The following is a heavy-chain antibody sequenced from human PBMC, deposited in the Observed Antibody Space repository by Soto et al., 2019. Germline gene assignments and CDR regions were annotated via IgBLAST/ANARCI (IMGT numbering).Heavy chain of an antibody. CDR3: ASADRIVVVPAAPASPYYMDV. Sequence: SETLSLTCPVSGGSISSYYWSWIRQPPGKGLEWIGYIYYSGSTNYNPSLKSRVTISVDTSKNQFSLKLSSVTAADTAVYYCASADRIVVVPAAPASPYYMDVWGKGTTVTVSS. J-gene: IGHJ6*03. D-gene: IGHD2-2*01. CDR1: GGSISSYY. CDR2: IYYSGST. V-gene: IGHV4-59*08.